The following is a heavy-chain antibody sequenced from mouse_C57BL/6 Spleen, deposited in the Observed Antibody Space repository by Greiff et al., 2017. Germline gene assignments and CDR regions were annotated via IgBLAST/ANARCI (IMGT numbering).Heavy chain of an antibody. Sequence: VHVKQSGPELVKPGASVKISCKASGYSFTGYYMNWVKQSPEKSLEWIGEINPSTGGTTYNQKFKAKATLTVDKSSSTAYMQLKSLTSEDSAVYYCARHSNYWYFDVWGTGTTVTVSS. V-gene: IGHV1-42*01. CDR3: ARHSNYWYFDV. CDR1: GYSFTGYY. D-gene: IGHD2-5*01. J-gene: IGHJ1*03. CDR2: INPSTGGT.